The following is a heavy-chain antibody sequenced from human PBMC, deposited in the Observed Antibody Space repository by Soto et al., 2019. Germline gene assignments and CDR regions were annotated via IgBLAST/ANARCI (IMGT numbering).Heavy chain of an antibody. CDR2: ISGSGGST. J-gene: IGHJ4*02. Sequence: EVQLLESGGGLVQPGGSLRLSCAASGFTFSSYAMSWVRQAPGKGLEWVSAISGSGGSTYYADSVKGRFTISRDNSKNTLYMQRNSLRAEDTAVYYCGKEWAHSRGWSHVDYWGQGTLVTVSS. V-gene: IGHV3-23*01. CDR3: GKEWAHSRGWSHVDY. CDR1: GFTFSSYA. D-gene: IGHD6-19*01.